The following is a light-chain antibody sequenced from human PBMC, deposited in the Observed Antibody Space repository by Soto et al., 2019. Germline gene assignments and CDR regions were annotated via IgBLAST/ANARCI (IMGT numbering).Light chain of an antibody. CDR1: QSVGNT. V-gene: IGKV3-15*01. CDR2: VTS. Sequence: EIVVTQSPATLSVSPGERATLSCRASQSVGNTFAWSQQKPGQAPSLFIFVTSTRATGVPARFSGSGSGTEFTLTISSLQSEDFAVYYCQQYGDWPLTFGGGAKVEIE. CDR3: QQYGDWPLT. J-gene: IGKJ4*01.